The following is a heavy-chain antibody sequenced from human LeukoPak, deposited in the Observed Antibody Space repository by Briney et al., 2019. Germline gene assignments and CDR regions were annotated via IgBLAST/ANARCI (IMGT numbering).Heavy chain of an antibody. D-gene: IGHD4-11*01. Sequence: PGGSLKLSCAASGFTFSGSAMHWVRQASGKGLEWVGRIGSKANSYATAYAASVKGRFTISRDDSKNTAYLQMNSLKTEDTAVYYCFYRAYYYYYMDVWGKGTTVTVSS. CDR1: GFTFSGSA. J-gene: IGHJ6*03. CDR3: FYRAYYYYYMDV. CDR2: IGSKANSYAT. V-gene: IGHV3-73*01.